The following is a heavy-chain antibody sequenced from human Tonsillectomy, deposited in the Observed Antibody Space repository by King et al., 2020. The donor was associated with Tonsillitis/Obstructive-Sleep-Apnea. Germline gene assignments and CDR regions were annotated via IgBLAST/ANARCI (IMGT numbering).Heavy chain of an antibody. D-gene: IGHD2-21*02. CDR3: ARLPPHCGGYCYHYWYFDL. CDR1: GFTFSSYW. CDR2: IKQDGTEK. V-gene: IGHV3-7*03. J-gene: IGHJ2*01. Sequence: VQLVESGGGLVQPGGSLRLSCAASGFTFSSYWMAWVRQAPGKGLEWVANIKQDGTEKYYVDSVKGRFTISRTNAKNSLYLQMHSLRAEDTAVYYSARLPPHCGGYCYHYWYFDLWGRGTLVTVSS.